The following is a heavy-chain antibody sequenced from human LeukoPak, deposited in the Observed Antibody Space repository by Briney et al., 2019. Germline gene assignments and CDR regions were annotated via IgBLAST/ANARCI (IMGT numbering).Heavy chain of an antibody. V-gene: IGHV4-34*01. Sequence: SEALSLPCAVYGGSFSVYYWSWIRQPPGKVLEWGGEINHSGSTNYNPSLKSRVTISVDTSKNQFSLKLSSVTAADTAVYYCARGADSYCTNGVCYLYYYYYMDVWGKGTTVTVSS. CDR1: GGSFSVYY. CDR3: ARGADSYCTNGVCYLYYYYYMDV. J-gene: IGHJ6*03. D-gene: IGHD2-8*01. CDR2: INHSGST.